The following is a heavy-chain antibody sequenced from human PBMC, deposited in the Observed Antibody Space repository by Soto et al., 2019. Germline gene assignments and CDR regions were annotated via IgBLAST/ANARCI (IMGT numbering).Heavy chain of an antibody. CDR2: IYYGGNA. CDR1: AGSISSSDYY. J-gene: IGHJ5*02. V-gene: IGHV4-39*01. CDR3: ARGIRTNWFDP. Sequence: QLQLPESGPGLVKPSEPLSLTCPVSAGSISSSDYYWGWIRQPPGEGLEWIGSIYYGGNAYFNPSLKSRVTLSIDTSKNRCSLKVRSVNAAYTAVYYCARGIRTNWFDPWGQGTLVTVSS. D-gene: IGHD3-10*01.